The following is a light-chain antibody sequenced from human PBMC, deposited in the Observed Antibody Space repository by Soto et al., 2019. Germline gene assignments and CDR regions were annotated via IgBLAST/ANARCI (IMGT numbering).Light chain of an antibody. V-gene: IGKV1-5*03. Sequence: DIQMTQSPSTLSASTGDRVTLTCRASQRISSCLVWYQQKPGKAPTLLIYKASSLESGVPSRFSGSGFGTEFTLTISSLQPDDFATYYCQQYQSYPCTFGQGTKVEIK. J-gene: IGKJ1*01. CDR3: QQYQSYPCT. CDR1: QRISSC. CDR2: KAS.